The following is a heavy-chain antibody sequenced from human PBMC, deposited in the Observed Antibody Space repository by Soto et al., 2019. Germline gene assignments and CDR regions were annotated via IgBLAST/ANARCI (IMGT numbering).Heavy chain of an antibody. Sequence: SVKVSCKASGGTISSSTISWVRQAPGQGLEWMGRIIPILGIANYAQKFQGRVTITADKSTSTAYMELRSLSSEDTAVYYCARAESPPYDIFSCHRGYYYGIYVCGQGTSVTVS. CDR2: IIPILGIA. CDR1: GGTISSST. D-gene: IGHD3-9*01. J-gene: IGHJ6*02. CDR3: ARAESPPYDIFSCHRGYYYGIYV. V-gene: IGHV1-69*02.